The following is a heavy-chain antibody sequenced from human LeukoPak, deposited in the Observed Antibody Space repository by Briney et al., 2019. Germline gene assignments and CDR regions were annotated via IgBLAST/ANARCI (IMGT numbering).Heavy chain of an antibody. V-gene: IGHV3-23*01. CDR1: GFTFSDYA. J-gene: IGHJ4*02. Sequence: GGSLRLSCAASGFTFSDYAMSWVRQAPGKGLEWVSTISGSGGSTYYADSVKGRFTISRDSSKNTLYLQMNNLRPEDTAVYYCARLHNLNCDYWGLGTLVTVSS. D-gene: IGHD1-14*01. CDR2: ISGSGGST. CDR3: ARLHNLNCDY.